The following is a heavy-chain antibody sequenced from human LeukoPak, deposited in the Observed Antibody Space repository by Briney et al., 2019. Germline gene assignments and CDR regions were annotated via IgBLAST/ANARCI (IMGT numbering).Heavy chain of an antibody. CDR2: INQDGSAK. CDR1: GFMFTSHL. J-gene: IGHJ4*02. D-gene: IGHD6-19*01. V-gene: IGHV3-7*03. Sequence: GGSLRLSCAASGFMFTSHLMSWVRQAPGKGLEWVANINQDGSAKYYVDSVKGRFTISRDNAKNSLYLQMNSLRAEDTALYFCANGRSSSGALQPDYWGQATLVTVSS. CDR3: ANGRSSSGALQPDY.